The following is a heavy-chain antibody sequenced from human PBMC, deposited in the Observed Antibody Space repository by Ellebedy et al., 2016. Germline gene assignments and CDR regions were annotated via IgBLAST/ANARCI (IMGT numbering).Heavy chain of an antibody. CDR3: ARIGGYDSSGYYIDAFDI. D-gene: IGHD3-22*01. CDR2: IDWDDDK. V-gene: IGHV2-70*17. J-gene: IGHJ3*02. Sequence: SGPTLVKPTQTLTLTCSFSGFSLSTSEMSVSWIRQPPGKALEWLARIDWDDDKFYSTSLKTRLTISKDTSKNQVVLTMTNMDPVDTATYYCARIGGYDSSGYYIDAFDIWGQGTMVTVSS. CDR1: GFSLSTSEMS.